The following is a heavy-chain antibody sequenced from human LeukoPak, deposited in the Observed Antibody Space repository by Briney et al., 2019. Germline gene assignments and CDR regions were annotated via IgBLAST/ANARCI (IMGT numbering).Heavy chain of an antibody. CDR1: GFTFSSYE. Sequence: GGSLRLSCAASGFTFSSYEMNWVRQAPGKGLVWVSRIKTDGSSTDYADSVKGRFAISRDNAKNTMYLQMNSLRAEDTAVYYCARGVSGTGPDIWGLGTMVTVSS. V-gene: IGHV3-74*01. D-gene: IGHD5/OR15-5a*01. CDR2: IKTDGSST. J-gene: IGHJ3*02. CDR3: ARGVSGTGPDI.